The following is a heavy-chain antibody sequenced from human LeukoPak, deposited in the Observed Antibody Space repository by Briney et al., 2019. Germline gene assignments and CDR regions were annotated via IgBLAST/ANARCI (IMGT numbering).Heavy chain of an antibody. CDR3: AKWTTTYLDY. CDR1: GYTFTSYY. Sequence: ASVKVSCKASGYTFTSYYIHWVRQAPGQGLEWMGIINPSGGSTNYAQKFQGRVTMTRDTSTSTVYMELSSLRFEDTAMYYCAKWTTTYLDYWGQGTLVTVSS. CDR2: INPSGGST. V-gene: IGHV1-46*01. D-gene: IGHD1-1*01. J-gene: IGHJ4*02.